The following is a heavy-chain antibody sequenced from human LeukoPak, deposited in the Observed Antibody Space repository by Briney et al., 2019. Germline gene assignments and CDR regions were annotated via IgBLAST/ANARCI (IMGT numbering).Heavy chain of an antibody. J-gene: IGHJ4*02. CDR3: ARTLWFGETGEYFDY. D-gene: IGHD3-10*01. CDR2: IYYSGST. CDR1: GGSLSRYY. Sequence: SETLALTCTVSGGSLSRYYWSWIRQPPGKGLEWIGYIYYSGSTNYNPSLKSRVTISVDTSKNQFSLKLSSVTAADTAVYYCARTLWFGETGEYFDYWGQGTLVTVSS. V-gene: IGHV4-59*01.